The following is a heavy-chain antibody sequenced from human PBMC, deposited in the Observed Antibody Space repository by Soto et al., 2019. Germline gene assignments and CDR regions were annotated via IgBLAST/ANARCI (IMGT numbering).Heavy chain of an antibody. D-gene: IGHD6-6*01. J-gene: IGHJ4*02. CDR3: ARHITHSSSGFDY. CDR2: IYYSGST. CDR1: GGSISSSSYY. Sequence: SETLSLTCTVSGGSISSSSYYWGWIRRPPGKGLEWIGSIYYSGSTYYNPSLKSRVTISVDTSKNQFSLKLSSVTAADTAVYYCARHITHSSSGFDYWGQGTLVTVSS. V-gene: IGHV4-39*01.